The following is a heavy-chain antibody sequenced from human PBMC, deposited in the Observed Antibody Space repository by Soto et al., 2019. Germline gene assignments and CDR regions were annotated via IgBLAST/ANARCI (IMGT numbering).Heavy chain of an antibody. CDR1: GYTFTSYD. V-gene: IGHV1-8*01. J-gene: IGHJ6*03. Sequence: ASVKVSCKASGYTFTSYDINWVRQATGQRLEWMGWMNPNSGNTGYAQKFQGRVTMTRNTSISTAYMELSSLRSEDTAVYYCARGQELMVYAIRDDYYYYMDVWGKGTTVTVSS. D-gene: IGHD2-8*01. CDR3: ARGQELMVYAIRDDYYYYMDV. CDR2: MNPNSGNT.